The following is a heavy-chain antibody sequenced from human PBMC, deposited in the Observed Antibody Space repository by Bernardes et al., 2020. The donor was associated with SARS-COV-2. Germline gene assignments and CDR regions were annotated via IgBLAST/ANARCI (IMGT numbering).Heavy chain of an antibody. J-gene: IGHJ5*02. Sequence: GGSLRLSCAASGFTFSSYAMSWVRQAPGKGLEWVSAISGSGGSTYYADSVKGRFTISRDNSKNTLYLQMNSLRAEDTAVYYCAKQEDDFWSGYPLGPRFDPWGQGTLVTVSS. D-gene: IGHD3-3*01. CDR1: GFTFSSYA. V-gene: IGHV3-23*01. CDR2: ISGSGGST. CDR3: AKQEDDFWSGYPLGPRFDP.